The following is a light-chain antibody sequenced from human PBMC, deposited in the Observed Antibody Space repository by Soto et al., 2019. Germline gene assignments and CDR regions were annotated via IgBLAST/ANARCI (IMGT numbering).Light chain of an antibody. CDR3: CSHVGGSSPQWV. J-gene: IGLJ3*02. Sequence: QSALTQPPSVSGSPGQSITISCTGTSNDVGGYNLVSWFQQHPGKAPKLMISEVNKRPSGVSNRFSVSKSANTASLTISGLQAEDEADYYCCSHVGGSSPQWVFGGGTKLTVL. V-gene: IGLV2-23*02. CDR1: SNDVGGYNL. CDR2: EVN.